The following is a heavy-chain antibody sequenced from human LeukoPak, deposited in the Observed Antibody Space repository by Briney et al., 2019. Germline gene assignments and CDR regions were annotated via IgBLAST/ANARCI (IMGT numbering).Heavy chain of an antibody. CDR2: IQYEGNNK. D-gene: IGHD2-2*01. CDR1: VLTFIPYR. V-gene: IGHV3-30*02. J-gene: IGHJ4*02. CDR3: AKIEGKYQLANVPDH. Sequence: PAWALRLSCASTVLTFIPYRKHGLRQAPSKGLDGVAFIQYEGNNKYYADFAKGRVTISRDNSKNTLYLHMNSLRTEDTAVYYCAKIEGKYQLANVPDHWGQGTLVTVSS.